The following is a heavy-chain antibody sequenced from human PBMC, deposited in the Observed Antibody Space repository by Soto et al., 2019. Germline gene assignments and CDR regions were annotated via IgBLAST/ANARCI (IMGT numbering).Heavy chain of an antibody. Sequence: HPGGSLRLSCAASGFSFSGYWMHWVRQAPGKGLVWISHINEDGGESGYADFVKGRFITSRDNAKNTLYLQMNSLSPEDTAVYYCVRGLVTTPGTDFWGQGTLVTVSS. V-gene: IGHV3-74*01. D-gene: IGHD1-1*01. CDR1: GFSFSGYW. J-gene: IGHJ4*02. CDR2: INEDGGES. CDR3: VRGLVTTPGTDF.